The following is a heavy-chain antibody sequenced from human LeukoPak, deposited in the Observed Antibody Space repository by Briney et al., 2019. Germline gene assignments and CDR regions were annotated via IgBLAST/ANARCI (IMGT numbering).Heavy chain of an antibody. CDR2: IIPILGIA. CDR1: GGTFSSYA. D-gene: IGHD2-2*01. J-gene: IGHJ4*02. CDR3: ARGAVVVPAAIDY. V-gene: IGHV1-69*04. Sequence: ASVTVSCKASGGTFSSYAISWVRQAPGQGLEWMGRIIPILGIANYAQKFQGRVTITADKSTSTAYMELSSLRSEDTAVYYCARGAVVVPAAIDYWGQGTLVTVSS.